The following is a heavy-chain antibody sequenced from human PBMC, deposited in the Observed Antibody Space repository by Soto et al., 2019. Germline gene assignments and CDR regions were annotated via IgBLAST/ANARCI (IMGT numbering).Heavy chain of an antibody. Sequence: SETLYLTCTVSGGSISSSSYYWGWIRQPPGKGLEWIGSIYYSGSTYYNPSLKSRVTISVDTSENQFSLKLSSVTAADTAVYYCASVSWATVTMAGAVAYCGQGTLVTVSS. J-gene: IGHJ4*02. CDR1: GGSISSSSYY. D-gene: IGHD4-4*01. V-gene: IGHV4-39*01. CDR2: IYYSGST. CDR3: ASVSWATVTMAGAVAY.